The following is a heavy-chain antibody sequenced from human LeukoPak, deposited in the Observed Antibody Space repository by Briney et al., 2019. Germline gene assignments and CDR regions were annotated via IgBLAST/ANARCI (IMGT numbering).Heavy chain of an antibody. D-gene: IGHD5-24*01. J-gene: IGHJ4*02. V-gene: IGHV3-53*01. CDR2: IYSGGST. CDR1: GFTVSSNY. CDR3: ARDLRDGYNSGSLGY. Sequence: GGSLRLSCAASGFTVSSNYMSWVRQAPGKGLEWVSVIYSGGSTYYADSVKGRFTISRDNSMNTLYLQMNSLRAEDTAVYYCARDLRDGYNSGSLGYWGQGTLVTVSS.